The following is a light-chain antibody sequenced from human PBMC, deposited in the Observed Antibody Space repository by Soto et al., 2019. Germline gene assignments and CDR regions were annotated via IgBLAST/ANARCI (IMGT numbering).Light chain of an antibody. J-gene: IGLJ1*01. CDR1: SSDVGGYNY. CDR2: DVS. CDR3: SSYTSSSTDV. V-gene: IGLV2-14*01. Sequence: QSALTQPASVSGSPGQSITISCTGTSSDVGGYNYVSWYQQHPGKAPKLMIYDVSNRPSGVSNRFSGSKSGNTASLTISGLQAEDEVDDYCSSYTSSSTDVFGTGTKLTVL.